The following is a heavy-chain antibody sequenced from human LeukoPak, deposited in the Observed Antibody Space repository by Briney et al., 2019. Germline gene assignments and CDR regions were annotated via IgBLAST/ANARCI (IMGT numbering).Heavy chain of an antibody. Sequence: NPSETLSLTCTVSGGSISSSSYYWGWIRQPPGKGLEWIGSIYYRGSTYYNPSLKSRVTISVDTSKNQFSLKLSSVTAADTAVYYCARHGLWSGAYFDYWGQGTLVTVSS. V-gene: IGHV4-39*01. CDR1: GGSISSSSYY. CDR3: ARHGLWSGAYFDY. J-gene: IGHJ4*02. D-gene: IGHD3-3*01. CDR2: IYYRGST.